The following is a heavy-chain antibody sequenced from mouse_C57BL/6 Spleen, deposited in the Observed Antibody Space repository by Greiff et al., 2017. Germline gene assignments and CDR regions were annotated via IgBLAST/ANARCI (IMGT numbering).Heavy chain of an antibody. V-gene: IGHV5-17*01. CDR2: ISSGSSTI. J-gene: IGHJ4*01. Sequence: EVQGVEPGGGLVKPGGSLKLSCAASGFTFSDYGMHWVRQAPEKGLEWVAYISSGSSTIYYADTVKGRSTISRDNAKNTLFLQMTSLRSENTAMYYCARRPNDYGSLDYWGQGTSVTVSS. D-gene: IGHD1-1*01. CDR1: GFTFSDYG. CDR3: ARRPNDYGSLDY.